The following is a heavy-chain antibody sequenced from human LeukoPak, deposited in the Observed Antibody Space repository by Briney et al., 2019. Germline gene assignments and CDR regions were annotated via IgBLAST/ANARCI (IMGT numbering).Heavy chain of an antibody. CDR3: ASYSSSWPTLDY. D-gene: IGHD6-13*01. CDR1: GGSISSYY. V-gene: IGHV4-4*07. CDR2: IYTSGST. J-gene: IGHJ4*02. Sequence: SETLSLTCTVSGGSISSYYWSWIRQPAGKGLEWIGRIYTSGSTNYNPSLKSRVTMSVDTSKNQFSLKLSSVTAADTAVYYCASYSSSWPTLDYWGQGTLVTVSS.